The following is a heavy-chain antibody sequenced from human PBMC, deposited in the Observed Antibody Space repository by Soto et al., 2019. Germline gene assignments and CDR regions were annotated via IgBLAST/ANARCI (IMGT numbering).Heavy chain of an antibody. CDR1: GCTFTSYY. D-gene: IGHD3-9*01. V-gene: IGHV1-46*01. Sequence: ASVKVSCKASGCTFTSYYMHWVLQAPGQGLEWMGIINPSGGSTSYAQKFQGRVTMTRDTSTSTVYMELSSLRSEDTAVYYCGASGYDILTGYPYYYYGMDVWGQGTTVTVSS. J-gene: IGHJ6*02. CDR3: GASGYDILTGYPYYYYGMDV. CDR2: INPSGGST.